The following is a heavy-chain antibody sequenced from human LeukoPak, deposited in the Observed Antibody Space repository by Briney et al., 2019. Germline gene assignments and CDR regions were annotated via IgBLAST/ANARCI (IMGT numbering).Heavy chain of an antibody. J-gene: IGHJ4*02. D-gene: IGHD6-25*01. CDR3: ARGLEIAAIDY. CDR2: INHSGST. V-gene: IGHV4-34*01. CDR1: GGSFSGYY. Sequence: SETLSLTCAVYGGSFSGYYWSWIRQPPGKGLEWIGEINHSGSTNYNPSLKSRVTISVDTSKNQFSLKLSFVTAADTAVYYCARGLEIAAIDYWGQGTLVTVSS.